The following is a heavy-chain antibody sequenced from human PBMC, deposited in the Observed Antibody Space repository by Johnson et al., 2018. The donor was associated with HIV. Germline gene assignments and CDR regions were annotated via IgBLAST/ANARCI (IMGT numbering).Heavy chain of an antibody. V-gene: IGHV3-66*02. CDR2: IYSGGST. Sequence: VQLVESGGGLVQPGGSLRLSCAASGFTVSSNYMSWVRQAPGKGLEWVSVIYSGGSTYYADSVKGRFTISRDNSKNTPYLQMNSLRAEDTAVYYCARSPEGDAFDIWGQGTMVTVSS. CDR3: ARSPEGDAFDI. J-gene: IGHJ3*02. CDR1: GFTVSSNY.